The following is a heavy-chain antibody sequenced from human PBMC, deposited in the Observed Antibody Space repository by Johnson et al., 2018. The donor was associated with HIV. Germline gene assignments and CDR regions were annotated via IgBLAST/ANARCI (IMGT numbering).Heavy chain of an antibody. V-gene: IGHV3-7*04. CDR3: ARDQGAVVSPGAAFDI. CDR1: GFTFSSYW. Sequence: VQLVESGGGLVQPGGSLRLSCAASGFTFSSYWMSWVRQAPGKGLEWVANIKQDGSEKYYVDSVKGRFTVSRDNARNSLFLQMNRLSAEDTAVYYCARDQGAVVSPGAAFDIWGQGTMVTVSS. CDR2: IKQDGSEK. J-gene: IGHJ3*02. D-gene: IGHD4-23*01.